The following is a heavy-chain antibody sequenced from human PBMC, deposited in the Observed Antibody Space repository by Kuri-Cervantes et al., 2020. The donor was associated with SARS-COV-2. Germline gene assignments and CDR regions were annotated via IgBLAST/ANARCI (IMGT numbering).Heavy chain of an antibody. CDR1: GFTFSSYA. CDR2: IRYDGSNK. J-gene: IGHJ4*02. CDR3: AKDRGRDSSGWYGIIDY. V-gene: IGHV3-30*02. D-gene: IGHD6-19*01. Sequence: GESLKISCAASGFTFSSYAMSWVRQAPGKGLEWVAFIRYDGSNKYYADSVKGRFTISRDNSKNTLYLQMNSLRAEDTAVYYCAKDRGRDSSGWYGIIDYWGQGTLVTVSS.